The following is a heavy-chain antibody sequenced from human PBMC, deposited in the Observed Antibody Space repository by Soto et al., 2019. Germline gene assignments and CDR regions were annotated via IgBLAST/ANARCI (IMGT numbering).Heavy chain of an antibody. CDR2: IIPIFGTA. J-gene: IGHJ4*02. CDR3: ARSLGAYCGGDCYWPLDY. Sequence: SVKVSCKASGGTFSSYAISWVRQAPGRGLEWMGGIIPIFGTANYAQKFQGRVTITADESTSTAYMELSSLRSEDTAVYYCARSLGAYCGGDCYWPLDYWGQGTLVTVSS. CDR1: GGTFSSYA. D-gene: IGHD2-21*02. V-gene: IGHV1-69*13.